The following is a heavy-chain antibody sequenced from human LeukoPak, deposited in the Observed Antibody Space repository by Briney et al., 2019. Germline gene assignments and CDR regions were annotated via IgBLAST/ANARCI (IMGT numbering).Heavy chain of an antibody. J-gene: IGHJ4*02. V-gene: IGHV1-8*03. CDR1: GYTFTSYG. CDR2: MNPNSGNT. Sequence: GASVKVSCKASGYTFTSYGINWVRQATGQGLEWMGWMNPNSGNTAYAQKFQGRVTITRNTSISTAYMELSSLRSEDTAIYYCAREDYSGSSDYWGQGTLVTVSS. CDR3: AREDYSGSSDY. D-gene: IGHD1-26*01.